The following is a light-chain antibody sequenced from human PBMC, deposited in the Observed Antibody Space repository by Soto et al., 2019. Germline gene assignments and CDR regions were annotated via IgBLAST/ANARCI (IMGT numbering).Light chain of an antibody. CDR1: SSAVGSYRL. CDR3: CSSAPSRTVV. Sequence: QSVLTQPASVSGSPGRSITSSCTGSSSAVGSYRLVSWYQCHPGKVPKLIIYGGSKRPSGVSNRFSGSEPGNTASLTISGLQAEDEADYYCCSSAPSRTVVFGTGTKVTV. V-gene: IGLV2-23*01. J-gene: IGLJ1*01. CDR2: GGS.